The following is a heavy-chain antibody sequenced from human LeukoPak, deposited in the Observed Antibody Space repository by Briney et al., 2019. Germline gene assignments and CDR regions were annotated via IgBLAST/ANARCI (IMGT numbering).Heavy chain of an antibody. CDR2: ISSSSSYI. J-gene: IGHJ6*02. CDR1: GFTFSSYS. CDR3: ARGVGYDFWSGYYGEDYYYGVDV. D-gene: IGHD3-3*01. V-gene: IGHV3-21*01. Sequence: GGSLRLSCAASGFTFSSYSMNWVRQAPGKGLEWVSSISSSSSYIYYADSVKGRFTISRDNAKNSLYLQMDSLRAEDTAVYYCARGVGYDFWSGYYGEDYYYGVDVWGQGTTVTVSS.